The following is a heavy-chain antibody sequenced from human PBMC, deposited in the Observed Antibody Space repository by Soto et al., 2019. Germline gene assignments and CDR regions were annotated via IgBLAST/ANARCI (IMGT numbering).Heavy chain of an antibody. Sequence: GGSLRLSCAASGFAFSNYEMNWVRQAPGKGLEWVSYISLSGSTIYYADSVKGRFTVSRDDAKNSLHLQMDSLRADDTAVYYCARESFSASPNFFDYWGQGTLVTVSS. D-gene: IGHD3-3*02. CDR3: ARESFSASPNFFDY. CDR2: ISLSGSTI. CDR1: GFAFSNYE. V-gene: IGHV3-48*03. J-gene: IGHJ4*02.